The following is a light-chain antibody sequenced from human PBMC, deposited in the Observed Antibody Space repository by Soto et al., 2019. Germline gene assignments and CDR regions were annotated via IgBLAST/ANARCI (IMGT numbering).Light chain of an antibody. CDR3: QQYNNWPLYT. CDR1: QSVSSN. CDR2: GAS. Sequence: DIVMTQSPATLSVSPGERATLSCRASQSVSSNLAWYQQKPGQAPRLLIYGASTRATGIPARFSGSGSGTEFTLTISSLQSEDFAVYYCQQYNNWPLYTFGQGNKLEIK. V-gene: IGKV3-15*01. J-gene: IGKJ2*01.